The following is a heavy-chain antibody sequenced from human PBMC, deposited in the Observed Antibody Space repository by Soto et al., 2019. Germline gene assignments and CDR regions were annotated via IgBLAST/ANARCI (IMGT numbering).Heavy chain of an antibody. CDR3: VRSSGWTGDY. CDR1: GFTFSRHW. Sequence: EVQLVESGGGLVQPGGSLRLSCVASGFTFSRHWMNLVRQVPGKGLAWVANIKEDGTEINYVDSVKGRFAISRDNAKNSLYLQMNSLRVDDTAVYHCVRSSGWTGDYWGQGILVTVSS. CDR2: IKEDGTEI. V-gene: IGHV3-7*04. D-gene: IGHD1-1*01. J-gene: IGHJ4*02.